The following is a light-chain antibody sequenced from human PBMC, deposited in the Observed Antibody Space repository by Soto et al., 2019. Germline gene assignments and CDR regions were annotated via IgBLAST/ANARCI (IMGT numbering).Light chain of an antibody. CDR1: QTISSW. CDR2: DAS. V-gene: IGKV1-5*01. CDR3: QSHRNCLWT. Sequence: KITYTPSSLSASVEERVTITCRASQTISSWLVWYQRKPGKAPKLMIYDASSLESGVPSRFSGSGSGTECTLTINSLQPDDVTTYYCQSHRNCLWTFVQGTKVDIK. J-gene: IGKJ1*01.